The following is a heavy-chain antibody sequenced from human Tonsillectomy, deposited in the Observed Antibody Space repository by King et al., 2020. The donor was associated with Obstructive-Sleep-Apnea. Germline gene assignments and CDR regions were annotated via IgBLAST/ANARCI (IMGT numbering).Heavy chain of an antibody. CDR1: GGSISSGGYF. J-gene: IGHJ2*01. Sequence: VQLQESGPGLVKPSQTLSLTCTVSGGSISSGGYFWSWIRQHPGKGLEWIGYIYYSGSTYYNPSPKSRPTISVETSKNQFSLKLRSVTAADTAVYYCARGHGFSSWYDWYFDLWGRGTLVTVSS. V-gene: IGHV4-31*03. CDR2: IYYSGST. D-gene: IGHD6-13*01. CDR3: ARGHGFSSWYDWYFDL.